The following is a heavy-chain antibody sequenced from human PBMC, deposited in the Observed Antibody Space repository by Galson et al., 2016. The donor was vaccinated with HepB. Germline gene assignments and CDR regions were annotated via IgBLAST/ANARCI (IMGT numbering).Heavy chain of an antibody. J-gene: IGHJ5*02. CDR2: ILYDGSKK. V-gene: IGHV3-33*01. Sequence: SLRLSCAASGFTFSRYGMHWVRQAPGKGLGWVAVILYDGSKKYYADSVKGRFTISRDNSKSTLYLQMNSLRAEDTAVYYCARDSFTIFGVTPNWFDPWGQGTLVAVSS. CDR1: GFTFSRYG. D-gene: IGHD3-3*01. CDR3: ARDSFTIFGVTPNWFDP.